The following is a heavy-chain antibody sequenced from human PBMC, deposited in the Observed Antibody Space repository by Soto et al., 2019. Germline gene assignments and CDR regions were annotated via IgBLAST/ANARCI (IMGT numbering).Heavy chain of an antibody. V-gene: IGHV3-7*01. D-gene: IGHD3-10*01. CDR1: GFTFSSYW. CDR2: INKNSSKK. Sequence: GGSLRLSCAASGFTFSSYWMSWVRQAPGKGLEWVSNINKNSSKKYYVDSVKGRFTISRDNAKNSLYLQMNSLRAEDTAVYYCARDLRRPGIPIYFDYWGQGTLVTVSS. J-gene: IGHJ4*02. CDR3: ARDLRRPGIPIYFDY.